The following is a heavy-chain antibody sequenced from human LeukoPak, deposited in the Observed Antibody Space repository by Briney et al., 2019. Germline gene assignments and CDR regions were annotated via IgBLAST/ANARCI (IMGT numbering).Heavy chain of an antibody. CDR3: AGGKRTVTTFRVFDYAMDV. D-gene: IGHD4-11*01. CDR2: IDDGGST. V-gene: IGHV4-34*01. CDR1: GGSFSGHY. Sequence: PSETLSLTCAVYGGSFSGHYWSWIRQPPGKGLEWIGEIDDGGSTNYNPSLKSRLTILLDTSKNQFSLKVSSVTAADTAVYYCAGGKRTVTTFRVFDYAMDVWGQGTTVTVSS. J-gene: IGHJ6*02.